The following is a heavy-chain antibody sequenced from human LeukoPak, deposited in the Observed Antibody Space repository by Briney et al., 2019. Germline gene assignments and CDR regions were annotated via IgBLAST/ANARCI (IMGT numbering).Heavy chain of an antibody. Sequence: ASVKVSCKASGGTFSSYAISWVRQAPGQGLEWMGRIIPILGIANYAQKFQGRVTITADKSTRTAYMELSSLRSEDTAVYYCARDPDYGSWFDPWGQGTLVTVSS. V-gene: IGHV1-69*04. J-gene: IGHJ5*02. D-gene: IGHD4-17*01. CDR3: ARDPDYGSWFDP. CDR2: IIPILGIA. CDR1: GGTFSSYA.